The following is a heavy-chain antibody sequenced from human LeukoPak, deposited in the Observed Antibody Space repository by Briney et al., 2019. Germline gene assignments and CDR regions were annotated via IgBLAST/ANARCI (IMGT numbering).Heavy chain of an antibody. CDR1: GLTPSSYA. Sequence: GGSLRLSCAVSGLTPSSYAMHWVRQAPGKGLEWVAVISYDGSNKYYADSVKGRFTISRDNSENTLGLRMNGLRAEDTAVYYCARDPGTTGRRGNWFDPWGQGTLVTVSS. D-gene: IGHD1-1*01. V-gene: IGHV3-30-3*01. CDR2: ISYDGSNK. CDR3: ARDPGTTGRRGNWFDP. J-gene: IGHJ5*02.